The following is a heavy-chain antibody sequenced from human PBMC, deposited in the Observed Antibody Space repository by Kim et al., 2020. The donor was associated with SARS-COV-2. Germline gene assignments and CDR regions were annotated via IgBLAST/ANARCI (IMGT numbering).Heavy chain of an antibody. J-gene: IGHJ6*02. Sequence: DSVKGRFNISRDNAKNSLYLQMNSLRAEETALYYCARGSSGYYNYYYGMDVWGQGTTVTVSS. CDR3: ARGSSGYYNYYYGMDV. D-gene: IGHD3-22*01. V-gene: IGHV3-20*03.